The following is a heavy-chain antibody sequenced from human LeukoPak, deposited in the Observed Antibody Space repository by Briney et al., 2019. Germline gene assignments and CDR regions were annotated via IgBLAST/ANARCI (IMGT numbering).Heavy chain of an antibody. CDR3: ARAAYCGGDCYLFDY. V-gene: IGHV4-39*01. Sequence: PSETLSLTCTVSSDSIYSSNYYWGWIRQPPGKGLEWIGSIYYSGSTYYNSSLESRVTISVDTSKNQFSLKLSSLTAADTAVYHCARAAYCGGDCYLFDYWGQGTLVTVFS. CDR1: SDSIYSSNYY. CDR2: IYYSGST. D-gene: IGHD2-21*02. J-gene: IGHJ4*02.